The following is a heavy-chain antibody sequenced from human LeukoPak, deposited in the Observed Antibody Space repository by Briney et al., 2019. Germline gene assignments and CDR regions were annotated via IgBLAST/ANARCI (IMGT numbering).Heavy chain of an antibody. J-gene: IGHJ6*04. V-gene: IGHV3-48*04. CDR1: GFTFSSYS. CDR3: ARDAGTYYDFWSGPKGIVDV. CDR2: ISSSGSTI. Sequence: GGSLRLSCAASGFTFSSYSMNWVRQAPGKGLEWVSYISSSGSTIYYADSVKGRFTISRDNAKNSLYLQMNSLRAEDTAVYYCARDAGTYYDFWSGPKGIVDVWGKGTTVTVSS. D-gene: IGHD3-3*01.